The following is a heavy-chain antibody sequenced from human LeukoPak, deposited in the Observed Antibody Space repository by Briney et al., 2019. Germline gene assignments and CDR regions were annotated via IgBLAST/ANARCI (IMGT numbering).Heavy chain of an antibody. CDR2: IYSTGST. Sequence: PSETLSLTCTVSGGSISSSSYYWGWIRQPPGKGLEWIGSIYSTGSTYYNPSPKSRVTISVDTSKNQVSLKVSSVTAADTAVYYCAYTNFGIAVAGGYWGQGTLVTVSS. D-gene: IGHD6-19*01. J-gene: IGHJ4*02. V-gene: IGHV4-39*01. CDR3: AYTNFGIAVAGGY. CDR1: GGSISSSSYY.